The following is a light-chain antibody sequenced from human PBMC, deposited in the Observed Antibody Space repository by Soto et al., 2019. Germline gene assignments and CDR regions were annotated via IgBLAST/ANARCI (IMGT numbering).Light chain of an antibody. CDR1: SSDVGGYNY. CDR3: QSYDSSLSGLVV. V-gene: IGLV2-14*01. CDR2: DVS. Sequence: QSALTQPASVSGSPGQSITISCTGTSSDVGGYNYVSWYQQHPGKAPKLMIYDVSNRPSGVSNRFSGSKSGNTASLAITGLQAEDEADYYCQSYDSSLSGLVVFGGGTQLTVL. J-gene: IGLJ2*01.